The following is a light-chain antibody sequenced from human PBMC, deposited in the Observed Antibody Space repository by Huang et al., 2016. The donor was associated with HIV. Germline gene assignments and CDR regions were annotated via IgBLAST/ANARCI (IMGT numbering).Light chain of an antibody. CDR2: SAS. CDR3: QKYNNFPRT. CDR1: QGIGTY. Sequence: DIQMTQSPSSLSASIGDRITISCRASQGIGTYLAWYQHKPGKVPNLLVYSASTLQSGVPSRFSGSGSGTNFTLTIGSLQPEDVASYYCQKYNNFPRTFGHGTKVEIK. V-gene: IGKV1-27*01. J-gene: IGKJ1*01.